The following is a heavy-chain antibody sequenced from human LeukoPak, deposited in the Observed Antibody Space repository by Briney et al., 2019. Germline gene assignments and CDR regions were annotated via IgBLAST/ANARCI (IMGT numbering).Heavy chain of an antibody. V-gene: IGHV3-48*04. CDR2: ISISSNTI. CDR1: GFTFSNYN. J-gene: IGHJ4*02. CDR3: TRDVTSYGHFDS. D-gene: IGHD3-16*01. Sequence: GGSLRLPCAASGFTFSNYNMNWVRQTPEKGLEWVSYISISSNTIYYADSVKGRFTISRDNAKNSLYLQMDSLRAEDTAVYYCTRDVTSYGHFDSWGQGTLVTVAS.